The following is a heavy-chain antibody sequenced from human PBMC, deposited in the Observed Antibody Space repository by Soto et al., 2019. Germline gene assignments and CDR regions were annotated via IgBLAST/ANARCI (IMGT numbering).Heavy chain of an antibody. V-gene: IGHV3-23*01. J-gene: IGHJ4*02. Sequence: EVQLLESGGGFVQPGGSLRLSCVASGFTFGGYAMSWVRQAPVKGLERVSSITGGGDSTYSADSVKGRFTISRDNSENTLFLQMNSLRAEDTATYYCARPRTGSYGGQLDSWGQGTLVTVSS. CDR1: GFTFGGYA. CDR2: ITGGGDST. CDR3: ARPRTGSYGGQLDS. D-gene: IGHD1-26*01.